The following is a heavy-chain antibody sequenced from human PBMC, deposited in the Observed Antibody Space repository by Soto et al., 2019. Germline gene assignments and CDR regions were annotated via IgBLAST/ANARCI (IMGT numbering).Heavy chain of an antibody. V-gene: IGHV1-69*13. Sequence: SVKVSCKASGGTFSSYAISWVRQAPGQGLEWMGGIIPIFGTANYAQKFQGRVTITADESTSTAYMELSSLRSEDTAVYYCARDCSGGSCYSGYYYYGMDVWGQGTTVTVSS. J-gene: IGHJ6*02. CDR1: GGTFSSYA. CDR3: ARDCSGGSCYSGYYYYGMDV. D-gene: IGHD2-15*01. CDR2: IIPIFGTA.